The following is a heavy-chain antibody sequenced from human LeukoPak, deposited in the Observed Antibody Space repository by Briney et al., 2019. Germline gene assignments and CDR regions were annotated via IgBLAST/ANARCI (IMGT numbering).Heavy chain of an antibody. Sequence: SETLSLTCTVSGGXVSSGSYFCSWIRQPPGKGLEWVGYINYSGGTKYSPSLESRVTISVDTAKNQFSLKLTSVIAADTAMYYCARGWLSSYSSGQSFYYGMDVWGQGTTVTVSS. CDR1: GGXVSSGSYF. D-gene: IGHD6-19*01. CDR3: ARGWLSSYSSGQSFYYGMDV. V-gene: IGHV4-61*01. J-gene: IGHJ6*02. CDR2: INYSGGT.